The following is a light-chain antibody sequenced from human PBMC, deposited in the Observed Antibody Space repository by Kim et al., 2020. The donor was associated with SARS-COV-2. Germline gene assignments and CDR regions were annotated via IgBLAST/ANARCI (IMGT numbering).Light chain of an antibody. J-gene: IGKJ1*01. Sequence: SASVGDRVNITCRASQNIGSWLAWYQQKPGKAPKLLIYKASTLENGVPSRFSGSGSGTEFTLTISSLQPDDFASYYCQQYNSLWTFGQGTKVGIK. CDR3: QQYNSLWT. CDR1: QNIGSW. CDR2: KAS. V-gene: IGKV1-5*03.